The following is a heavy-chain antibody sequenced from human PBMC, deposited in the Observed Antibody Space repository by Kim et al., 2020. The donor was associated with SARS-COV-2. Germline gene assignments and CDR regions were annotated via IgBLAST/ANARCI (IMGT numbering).Heavy chain of an antibody. V-gene: IGHV3-23*01. D-gene: IGHD5-12*01. CDR3: AKDRGGYNYPYYYGMDV. Sequence: GGSLRLSCAASGFTFSSYAMSWVRQAPGKGLEWVSTISGSGGSTYYADSVKGRFSISRDNSKSTLFLQLSSLRAEDTAVYYCAKDRGGYNYPYYYGMDVWGQGTTVTVSS. CDR1: GFTFSSYA. J-gene: IGHJ6*02. CDR2: ISGSGGST.